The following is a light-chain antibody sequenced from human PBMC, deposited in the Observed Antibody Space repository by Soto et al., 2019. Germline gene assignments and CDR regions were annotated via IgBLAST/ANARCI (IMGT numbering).Light chain of an antibody. CDR2: GAS. J-gene: IGKJ3*01. V-gene: IGKV3-20*01. Sequence: ESVLTQSPGTLSMSPGERATLSCRASQSVSSSYSAWYQQKPGQAPRLLIYGASSRATDIPDRFSGSGSGTDVTLTISRLEPEDFAVYYCQQYGSSPFTFGPGTKVDIK. CDR1: QSVSSSY. CDR3: QQYGSSPFT.